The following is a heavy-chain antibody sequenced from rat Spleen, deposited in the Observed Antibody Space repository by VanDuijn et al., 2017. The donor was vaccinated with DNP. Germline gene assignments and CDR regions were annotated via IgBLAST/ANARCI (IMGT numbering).Heavy chain of an antibody. CDR2: LKFNGDT. J-gene: IGHJ4*01. CDR1: GFSLTGYS. Sequence: QVQLTESGPGLVQPSQTLSLTCTVSGFSLTGYSVYWVRQPSGKGLEWMGRLKFNGDTSYNSTLKSRLSISRDTSKSQVFLKMNSLQTEDTGTYYCARDGGIPYVMDAWGQGTSVTVSS. CDR3: ARDGGIPYVMDA. V-gene: IGHV2-8*01. D-gene: IGHD3-8*01.